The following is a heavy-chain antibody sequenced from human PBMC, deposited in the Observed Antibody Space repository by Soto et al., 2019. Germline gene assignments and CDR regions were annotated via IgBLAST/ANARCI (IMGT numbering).Heavy chain of an antibody. Sequence: GASVKVSCKASGYTFTSYAMHWVRQAPGQRLEWMGWINAGNGNTKYSQKFQGRVTITRDTSASTAYMELSSLRSEDTAVYYCARDLPIEYSSSWYGGYYYGMDVWGQGTTVTVSS. CDR3: ARDLPIEYSSSWYGGYYYGMDV. J-gene: IGHJ6*02. V-gene: IGHV1-3*01. D-gene: IGHD6-13*01. CDR2: INAGNGNT. CDR1: GYTFTSYA.